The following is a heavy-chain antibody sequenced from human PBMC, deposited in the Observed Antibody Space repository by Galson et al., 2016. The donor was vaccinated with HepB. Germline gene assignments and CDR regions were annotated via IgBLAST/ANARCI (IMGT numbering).Heavy chain of an antibody. J-gene: IGHJ3*02. Sequence: SLRLSCAASGFTFSNYAMHWVRQTPAKGLEWVAVISGDGTNKYYADSVKGRFTISRDNSKSTLYLQMSSLRADDTAVYSCAKKGYSSGKFDAFDIWGQGTLVTVSS. D-gene: IGHD6-19*01. CDR2: ISGDGTNK. V-gene: IGHV3-30*18. CDR1: GFTFSNYA. CDR3: AKKGYSSGKFDAFDI.